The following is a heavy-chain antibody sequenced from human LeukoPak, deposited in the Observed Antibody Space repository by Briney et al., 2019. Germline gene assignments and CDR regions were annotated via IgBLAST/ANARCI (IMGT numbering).Heavy chain of an antibody. V-gene: IGHV1-2*02. D-gene: IGHD3-16*02. CDR2: INANTGGT. Sequence: ASVKVSCKASGYTFTGYYMHWVRQAPGQGLEWMGWINANTGGTKYAQKFQGRVTMTRDTSINTAYMELSRLRSDDTAVYYCARGEGVNYRYSGFGYFNAVGYWGQGTLVTVSS. CDR3: ARGEGVNYRYSGFGYFNAVGY. J-gene: IGHJ4*02. CDR1: GYTFTGYY.